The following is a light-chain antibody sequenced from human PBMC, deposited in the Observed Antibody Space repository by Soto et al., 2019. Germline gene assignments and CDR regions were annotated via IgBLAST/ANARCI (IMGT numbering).Light chain of an antibody. CDR1: QGIKNW. V-gene: IGKV1-12*01. Sequence: DIQMTQSPSSVSASVGDRVTITCRASQGIKNWLAWYQQKPGKAPSLLIYAATILQSGVPSRFSGSGSGTDFTLTISSLQPGDFATYYCQQSYRFPLTFGPGTQVDVK. J-gene: IGKJ3*01. CDR3: QQSYRFPLT. CDR2: AAT.